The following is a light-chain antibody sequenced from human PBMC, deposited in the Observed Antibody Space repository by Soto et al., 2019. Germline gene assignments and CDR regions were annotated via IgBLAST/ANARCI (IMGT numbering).Light chain of an antibody. CDR2: KAS. J-gene: IGKJ1*01. CDR1: QTISSW. Sequence: HINLSPFTLSGQIRERVTLTFRASQTISSWLAWYQQKPGKAPKLLIYKASTLKSGVPSRFSGSGSGTEFTLTISSLQPDDFATYYCQHYTSYSEAFGQ. CDR3: QHYTSYSEA. V-gene: IGKV1-5*03.